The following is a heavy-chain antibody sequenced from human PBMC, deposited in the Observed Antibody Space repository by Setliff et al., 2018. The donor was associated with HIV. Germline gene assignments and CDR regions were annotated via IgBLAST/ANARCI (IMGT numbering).Heavy chain of an antibody. CDR1: GGSISSHY. J-gene: IGHJ1*01. CDR3: ARGWSEGTTVVQVEYFHH. D-gene: IGHD3-10*01. CDR2: INHSGRI. V-gene: IGHV4-34*01. Sequence: SATLSLTCTVSGGSISSHYWSWIRQPPGKGLEWIGEINHSGRINCNPSLKSRVTVSVDTAKNQFSLNLRSDDTAVYYCARGWSEGTTVVQVEYFHHWGQGTLVTVSS.